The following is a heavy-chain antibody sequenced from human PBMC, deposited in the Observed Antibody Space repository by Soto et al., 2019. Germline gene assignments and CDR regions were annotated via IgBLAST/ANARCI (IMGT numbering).Heavy chain of an antibody. J-gene: IGHJ4*02. CDR2: ISAYNGNI. CDR3: ARSGSSWNLREFDS. V-gene: IGHV1-18*01. D-gene: IGHD6-13*01. Sequence: GSGKVSCQGSAFTFSKYCISWGGPGPGQGLEWMGWISAYNGNINYAQKFRGRVTMTTDTSTSSAYLEVRSLRSDDTAVYYCARSGSSWNLREFDSWGQGTLVTVSS. CDR1: AFTFSKYC.